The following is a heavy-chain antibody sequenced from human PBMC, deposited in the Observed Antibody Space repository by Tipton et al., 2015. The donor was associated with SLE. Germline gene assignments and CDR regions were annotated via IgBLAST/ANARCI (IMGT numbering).Heavy chain of an antibody. Sequence: TLSLTCTVSGGSISSGDYYWSWIRQPPGKGLEWIGSIYYSGSTYYNPSLKSRVTISVDTSKNQFSLKLSSVTAADTAVYYCASIAAAGTTFDYWGQGSLVTVSS. V-gene: IGHV4-39*07. D-gene: IGHD6-13*01. CDR2: IYYSGST. J-gene: IGHJ4*02. CDR1: GGSISSGDYY. CDR3: ASIAAAGTTFDY.